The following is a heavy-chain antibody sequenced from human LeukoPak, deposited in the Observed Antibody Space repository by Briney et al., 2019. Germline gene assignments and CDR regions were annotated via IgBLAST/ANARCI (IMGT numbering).Heavy chain of an antibody. CDR2: INPNSGGT. J-gene: IGHJ3*02. V-gene: IGHV1-2*02. CDR3: ARNLVVVVAATPTIEAFDI. CDR1: GYTFTGYY. D-gene: IGHD2-15*01. Sequence: GASVKVSCKASGYTFTGYYMHWVRQAPGQGLEWMGWINPNSGGTNYAQKFQGRVTMTRDTSISTAHMELSRLRSDDTAVYYCARNLVVVVAATPTIEAFDIWGQGTMVTVSS.